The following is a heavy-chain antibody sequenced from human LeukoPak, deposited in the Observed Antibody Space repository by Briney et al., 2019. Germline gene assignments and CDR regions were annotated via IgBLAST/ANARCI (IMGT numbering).Heavy chain of an antibody. CDR1: GFTFNTYA. Sequence: GGSLRLSCEAPGFTFNTYAIYWVRQAPGKGLEWVSGICGSGGCTYYADTVKGRFTISRDNSKNTVYLQMNTLAADDTAVYYCAKTTVGYSSGRYPGWPADCWGQGTLVTVSS. CDR2: ICGSGGCT. V-gene: IGHV3-23*01. CDR3: AKTTVGYSSGRYPGWPADC. J-gene: IGHJ4*02. D-gene: IGHD6-19*01.